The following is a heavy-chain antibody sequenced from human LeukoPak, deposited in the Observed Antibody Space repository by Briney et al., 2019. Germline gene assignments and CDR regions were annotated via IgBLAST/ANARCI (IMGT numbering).Heavy chain of an antibody. D-gene: IGHD2-2*01. CDR3: ARSSCSSTSCSYFDY. J-gene: IGHJ4*02. CDR2: IYHSGST. CDR1: GYSISSGYY. Sequence: PSETLSLTCTVSGYSISSGYYWGWIRQPPGKGLEWIGSIYHSGSTYYNPSLKSRVTISVDTSKNQLSLKLSSVTAADTAVYYCARSSCSSTSCSYFDYWGQGTLVTVSS. V-gene: IGHV4-38-2*02.